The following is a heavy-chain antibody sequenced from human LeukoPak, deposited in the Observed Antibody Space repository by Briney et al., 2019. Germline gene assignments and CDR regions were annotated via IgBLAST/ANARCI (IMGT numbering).Heavy chain of an antibody. CDR3: ARCSRSSTDCYSAFDI. J-gene: IGHJ3*02. CDR1: GFTFDDYG. V-gene: IGHV3-20*04. CDR2: ITNWNGGST. Sequence: PGGSLRLSCEASGFTFDDYGMSWVRQSTGKGLEWVSAITNWNGGSTGYADSVRGRFTISRDNAKNSLYLQVNSLRAEDTALYYCARCSRSSTDCYSAFDIWGQGTMVTVSS. D-gene: IGHD2-2*02.